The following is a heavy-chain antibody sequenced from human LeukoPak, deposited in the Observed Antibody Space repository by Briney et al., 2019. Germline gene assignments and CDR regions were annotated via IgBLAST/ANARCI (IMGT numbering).Heavy chain of an antibody. CDR2: ISYDGSNK. CDR1: GFTFSSYA. J-gene: IGHJ4*02. V-gene: IGHV3-30-3*01. Sequence: GRSLRLSCAASGFTFSSYAMHWVRQAPGKGLEWVAVISYDGSNKYYADSVKGRFTISRDNSKNTLYLQMNSLRAEDAAVYYCARGTYYDFWSGHPFDYWGQGTLVTVSS. D-gene: IGHD3-3*01. CDR3: ARGTYYDFWSGHPFDY.